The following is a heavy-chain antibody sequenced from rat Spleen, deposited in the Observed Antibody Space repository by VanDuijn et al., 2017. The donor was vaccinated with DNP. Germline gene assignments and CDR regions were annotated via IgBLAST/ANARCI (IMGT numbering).Heavy chain of an antibody. V-gene: IGHV5S14*01. D-gene: IGHD3-2*01. Sequence: EVQLVESGGGLVQPGRSLKLSCAASGFTFNKYGMAWVRQIPTKGLEWVASINTGGGNAFYRDSVRGRFTISRDNAKNTQYLQMDSLKSEDTATYFCARGGLWFDYWGQGVMVTVSS. CDR3: ARGGLWFDY. CDR2: INTGGGNA. J-gene: IGHJ2*01. CDR1: GFTFNKYG.